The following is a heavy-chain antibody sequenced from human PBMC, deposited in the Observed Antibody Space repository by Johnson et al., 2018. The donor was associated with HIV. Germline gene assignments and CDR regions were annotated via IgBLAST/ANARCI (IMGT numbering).Heavy chain of an antibody. CDR2: ISYDGSNK. CDR1: GFTFSSYA. D-gene: IGHD4-23*01. V-gene: IGHV3-30-3*01. Sequence: QMLLVESGGGVVQPGRSLRLSCAASGFTFSSYAMHWVRQAPGKGLEWVAVISYDGSNKYYAAPVKGRLTISRDDSKNTLYLQMNSLKTEDTAVYYCAKARHDYGGTDDAFDIWGQGTMVTVSS. J-gene: IGHJ3*02. CDR3: AKARHDYGGTDDAFDI.